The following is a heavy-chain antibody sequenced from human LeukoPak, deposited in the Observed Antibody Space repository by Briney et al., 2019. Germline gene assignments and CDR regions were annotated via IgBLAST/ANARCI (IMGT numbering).Heavy chain of an antibody. Sequence: QPGESLRLSCAASGFTVSSNYMSWVRQAPGKGLEWVSVIYSGGSTYYADSVKGRFTISRDNSKNTLYLQMNSLRAEDTAVYYCARDRLMVRGQGWYFDLWGRGTLVTVSS. CDR1: GFTVSSNY. CDR3: ARDRLMVRGQGWYFDL. V-gene: IGHV3-53*01. CDR2: IYSGGST. J-gene: IGHJ2*01. D-gene: IGHD3-10*01.